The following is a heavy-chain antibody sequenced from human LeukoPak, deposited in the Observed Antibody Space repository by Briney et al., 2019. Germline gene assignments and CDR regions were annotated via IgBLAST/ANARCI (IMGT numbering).Heavy chain of an antibody. Sequence: SETLSLTCTVSGGSLNSYYWGWLRQPTGKGLEWVGYIYYSGGTNYNSSLKSRVAISVDTSKNQFSLKLSSVNAGDTAIYYCVRHGESGRHHAYFDSWGQGTLVTVSS. CDR3: VRHGESGRHHAYFDS. J-gene: IGHJ4*02. CDR1: GGSLNSYY. V-gene: IGHV4-59*08. CDR2: IYYSGGT. D-gene: IGHD3-10*01.